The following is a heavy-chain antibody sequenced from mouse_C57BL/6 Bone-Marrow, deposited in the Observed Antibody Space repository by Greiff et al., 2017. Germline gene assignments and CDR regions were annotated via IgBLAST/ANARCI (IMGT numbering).Heavy chain of an antibody. J-gene: IGHJ3*01. CDR2: ISDGGSYT. Sequence: EVQLVESGGGLVKPGGSLKLSCAASGFTFSSYAMSWVRQTPEKRLEWVATISDGGSYTYYPDNVKGRFTISRDNAKNNLYLQMSHLKSEDTAMYYCARGNDGAYWGQGTLVTVSA. CDR3: ARGNDGAY. V-gene: IGHV5-4*01. D-gene: IGHD2-12*01. CDR1: GFTFSSYA.